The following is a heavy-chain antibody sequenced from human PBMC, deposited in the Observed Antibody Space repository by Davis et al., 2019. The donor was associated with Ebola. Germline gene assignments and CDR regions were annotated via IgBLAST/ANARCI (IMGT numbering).Heavy chain of an antibody. J-gene: IGHJ5*02. D-gene: IGHD5-12*01. CDR2: ISGSGGST. Sequence: GGSLRLSCAASGFTFSSYAMSWVRQAPGKGLEWVSAISGSGGSTYYADSVKGRFTISRDNAKNSLYLQMNSLRDEDTAVYYCARDRWLTKSNWFDPWGQGTLVTVSS. V-gene: IGHV3-23*01. CDR3: ARDRWLTKSNWFDP. CDR1: GFTFSSYA.